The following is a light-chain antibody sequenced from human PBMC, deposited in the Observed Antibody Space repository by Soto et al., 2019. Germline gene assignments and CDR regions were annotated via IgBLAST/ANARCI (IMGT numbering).Light chain of an antibody. Sequence: EIVLTQSPGTLSLSPGEGATLSCRASQSVRSNYLAWYQQKPGQAPRLLIYGASSRATGIPDRFSGSGSGTDCTLTISRLEPEDFAVYYCQHYGGSPLYTFGQGTKLEIK. CDR2: GAS. J-gene: IGKJ2*01. CDR1: QSVRSNY. CDR3: QHYGGSPLYT. V-gene: IGKV3-20*01.